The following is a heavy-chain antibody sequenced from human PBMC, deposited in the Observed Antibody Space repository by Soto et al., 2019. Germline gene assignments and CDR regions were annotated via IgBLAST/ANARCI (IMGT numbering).Heavy chain of an antibody. J-gene: IGHJ4*02. CDR2: ISAYNGNT. V-gene: IGHV1-18*01. CDR1: GYTFTSYG. D-gene: IGHD3-16*02. CDR3: ARALKDYIWGSYRYTGDY. Sequence: ASVKVSCKASGYTFTSYGISWVRQAPGQGLEWMGWISAYNGNTNYAQKLQGRVTMTTDTSTSTAYMELRSLRSDDTAVYYCARALKDYIWGSYRYTGDYWGQGTLVTVSS.